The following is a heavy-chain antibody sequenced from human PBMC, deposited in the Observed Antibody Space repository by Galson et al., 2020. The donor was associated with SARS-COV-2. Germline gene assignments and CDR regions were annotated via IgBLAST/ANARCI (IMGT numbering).Heavy chain of an antibody. Sequence: ASVQVSCKASGYTFTSYYIHWVRQAPAQGLEWMGIINPSGGGTTYAQKFQGRVTMTRDTSTSTVYMELSSLRSEDTAVYYCARDSQGGNDYNYLLFWGQGTLVTVSS. CDR3: ARDSQGGNDYNYLLF. V-gene: IGHV1-46*01. CDR2: INPSGGGT. D-gene: IGHD4-4*01. CDR1: GYTFTSYY. J-gene: IGHJ4*02.